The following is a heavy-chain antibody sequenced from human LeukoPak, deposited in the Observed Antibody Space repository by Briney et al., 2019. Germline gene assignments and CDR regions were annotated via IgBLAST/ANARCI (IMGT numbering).Heavy chain of an antibody. V-gene: IGHV3-9*01. Sequence: GRSLRLSCAASGFTFDDCAMHWVRQAPGKGLEWVSGISWNSGSIGYADSVKGRFTISRDNAKNSLYLQMNSLRAEDTALYYCAKASLGGTVTAKYYFDYWGQGTLVTVSS. J-gene: IGHJ4*02. CDR3: AKASLGGTVTAKYYFDY. D-gene: IGHD4-17*01. CDR2: ISWNSGSI. CDR1: GFTFDDCA.